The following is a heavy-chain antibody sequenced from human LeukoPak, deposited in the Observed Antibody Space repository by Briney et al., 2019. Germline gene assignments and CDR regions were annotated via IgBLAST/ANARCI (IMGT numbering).Heavy chain of an antibody. V-gene: IGHV4-34*01. CDR3: ARGEDDSSGYYYF. D-gene: IGHD3-22*01. Sequence: SETLSLTCAVYGGSFSGYYWNWIRQPPGKGLEWIGEINHSGSTNYNPSLKSRVTISVDTSKNQFSLKLSSVTAADTAVYYCARGEDDSSGYYYFWGQGTLVTVSS. CDR1: GGSFSGYY. J-gene: IGHJ4*02. CDR2: INHSGST.